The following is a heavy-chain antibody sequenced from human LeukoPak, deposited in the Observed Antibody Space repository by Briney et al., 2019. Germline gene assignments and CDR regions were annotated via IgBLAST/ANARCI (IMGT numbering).Heavy chain of an antibody. J-gene: IGHJ4*02. CDR3: ARSQWTTIFGVVTPFDY. Sequence: ASVKVSCKASGYTFTSYYMHWVRQAPGQGLEWMGIINPSGGSTSYAQKFQGRVTMTRDTSTSTVYMELSSLRSEDTAVYYCARSQWTTIFGVVTPFDYWGQGTLVTVSS. CDR1: GYTFTSYY. V-gene: IGHV1-46*01. D-gene: IGHD3-3*01. CDR2: INPSGGST.